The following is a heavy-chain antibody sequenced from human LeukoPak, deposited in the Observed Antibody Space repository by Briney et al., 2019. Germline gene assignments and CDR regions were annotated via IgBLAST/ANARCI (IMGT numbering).Heavy chain of an antibody. CDR3: AREPGEQWLVRFDY. CDR1: GFTFSSYA. CDR2: ISYDGSNK. V-gene: IGHV3-30-3*01. D-gene: IGHD6-19*01. J-gene: IGHJ4*02. Sequence: GGSLRLSCAASGFTFSSYAMHWVRQAPGKGLEWVAVISYDGSNKYYADSVKGRFTISRDNSKNTLYLQMNSLRAEDTAVYYCAREPGEQWLVRFDYWGQGTLVTVSS.